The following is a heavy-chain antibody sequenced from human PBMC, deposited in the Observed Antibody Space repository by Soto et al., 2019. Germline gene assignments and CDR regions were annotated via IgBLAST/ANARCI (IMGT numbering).Heavy chain of an antibody. CDR1: VFTLSISA. V-gene: IGHV3-23*01. Sequence: GWSLRLCCSSSVFTLSISAVNWWRQAPGKGLEWVSYISDSGDRTYYADSVKGRFTISRDRSKNTVSLQMDSLRAEDTAVYYCAKDRGIIVKAGDAFDVWGQGTKVTVSS. CDR3: AKDRGIIVKAGDAFDV. J-gene: IGHJ3*01. D-gene: IGHD3-16*02. CDR2: ISDSGDRT.